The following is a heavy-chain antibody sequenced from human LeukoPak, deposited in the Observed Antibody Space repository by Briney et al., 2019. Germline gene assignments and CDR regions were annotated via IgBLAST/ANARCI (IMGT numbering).Heavy chain of an antibody. CDR1: GGSISSYY. J-gene: IGHJ5*02. Sequence: SETLSLTCTVSGGSISSYYWSWIRQPPGKGLEWIGYIYYSGSTNYNPSLKSRVTISVDTSKNQFSLKLSSVTAADTAVYYCARQGNTMVRGVIKGNWLDPWGQGTLVTVSS. D-gene: IGHD3-10*01. CDR3: ARQGNTMVRGVIKGNWLDP. CDR2: IYYSGST. V-gene: IGHV4-59*08.